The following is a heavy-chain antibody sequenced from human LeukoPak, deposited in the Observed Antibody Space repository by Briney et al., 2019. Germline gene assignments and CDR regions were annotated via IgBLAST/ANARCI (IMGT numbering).Heavy chain of an antibody. Sequence: PSETLSLTCAVYGGSFSGYYWSWIRQPPGKGLEWIGEINHSGSTNYNPSLKSRVTISVDTSKNQFSLKLSSVTAADTAVYYCARTPIVVVPMYYYYYGMDVWGQGTTVTVSS. V-gene: IGHV4-34*01. CDR2: INHSGST. D-gene: IGHD2-2*01. CDR1: GGSFSGYY. CDR3: ARTPIVVVPMYYYYYGMDV. J-gene: IGHJ6*02.